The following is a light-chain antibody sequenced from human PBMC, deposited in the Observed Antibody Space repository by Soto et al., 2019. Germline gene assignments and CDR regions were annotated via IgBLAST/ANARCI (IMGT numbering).Light chain of an antibody. CDR3: QHYHHFPPT. J-gene: IGKJ2*01. V-gene: IGKV4-1*01. Sequence: DIVMTQSPDSLAVSLGERATINCRSSQSILYSSNNKNYLAWYQQKPGQPPKLLIYWASTRESGVPDRFSGSGSWTDFTLTISSLQAEDVAVYYCQHYHHFPPTFCRGTRLEIK. CDR2: WAS. CDR1: QSILYSSNNKNY.